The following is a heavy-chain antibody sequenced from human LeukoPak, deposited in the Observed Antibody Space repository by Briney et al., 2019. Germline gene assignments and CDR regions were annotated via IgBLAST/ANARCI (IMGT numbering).Heavy chain of an antibody. J-gene: IGHJ4*02. Sequence: GGSLRLSCAAPGFTFSSYWMSWVRQAPGKGLEWVANIKQDGSEKYYVDSVKGRFTISRDNAKNSLYLQMNSLRAEDTAVYYCARDRDWYSFDSWGQGTLVTVSS. CDR2: IKQDGSEK. D-gene: IGHD6-19*01. CDR3: ARDRDWYSFDS. CDR1: GFTFSSYW. V-gene: IGHV3-7*03.